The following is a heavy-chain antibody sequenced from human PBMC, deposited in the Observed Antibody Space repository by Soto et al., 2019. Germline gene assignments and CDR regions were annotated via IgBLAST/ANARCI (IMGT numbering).Heavy chain of an antibody. J-gene: IGHJ4*02. V-gene: IGHV3-23*01. CDR3: AKDGAPYYDSSGYPVRPIDY. Sequence: GGSLRLSCAASGFTFSSYAMSWVRQAPGKGLEWVSAINNNDGSTYYTDSVKGRFTISRDNSKNTLYLQMNSLRAEDTAVYYCAKDGAPYYDSSGYPVRPIDYWGQGTLVTVSS. CDR2: INNNDGST. D-gene: IGHD3-22*01. CDR1: GFTFSSYA.